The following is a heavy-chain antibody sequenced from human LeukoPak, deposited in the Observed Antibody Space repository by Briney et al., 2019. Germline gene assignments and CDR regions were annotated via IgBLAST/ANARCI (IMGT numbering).Heavy chain of an antibody. CDR1: GGSCSGYY. CDR2: INHSGST. CDR3: ARTPGGYFDLFDI. Sequence: SETLSLTCAVYGGSCSGYYLSWIRQPPGKGLEWIGEINHSGSTNYNPSLKSRVTISVDTSKNQFSLRLNSVAAEDTAVYYCARTPGGYFDLFDIWGQGTMVTVSS. V-gene: IGHV4-34*01. D-gene: IGHD3-9*01. J-gene: IGHJ3*02.